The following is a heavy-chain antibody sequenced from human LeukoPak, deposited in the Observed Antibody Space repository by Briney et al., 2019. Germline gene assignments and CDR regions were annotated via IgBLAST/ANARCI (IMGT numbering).Heavy chain of an antibody. CDR2: IYYSGST. Sequence: SQTLSLTCTVSGYSISSSSYYWGWIRQPPGKGLEWIGSIYYSGSTYYNPSLKSRVTISVDTSKNQFSLKLSSVTAADTAVYYCARDNMLGSRDYYYYGMDVWGQGTTVTVSS. J-gene: IGHJ6*02. D-gene: IGHD2-8*01. CDR1: GYSISSSSYY. V-gene: IGHV4-39*07. CDR3: ARDNMLGSRDYYYYGMDV.